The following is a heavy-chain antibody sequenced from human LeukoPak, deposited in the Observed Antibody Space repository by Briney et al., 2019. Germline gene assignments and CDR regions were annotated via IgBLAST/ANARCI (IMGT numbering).Heavy chain of an antibody. V-gene: IGHV3-23*01. CDR3: ASGVLLWFGELSGYFDY. CDR1: GFTFSSYA. J-gene: IGHJ4*02. D-gene: IGHD3-10*01. CDR2: ISGSGGST. Sequence: SGGSLRLSCAASGFTFSSYAMSWVRQAPGKGLEWVSAISGSGGSTYYADSVKGRFTISRDNAKNSLYLQMNSLRAEDTAVYYCASGVLLWFGELSGYFDYWGQGTLVTVSS.